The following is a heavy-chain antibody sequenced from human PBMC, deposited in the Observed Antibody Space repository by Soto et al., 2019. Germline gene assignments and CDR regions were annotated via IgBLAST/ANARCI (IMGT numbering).Heavy chain of an antibody. CDR3: AKDLKVSGGFHGSLNYYYGMDV. D-gene: IGHD3-10*01. CDR1: GFSFSNHG. V-gene: IGHV3-30*18. Sequence: PGGSLRLSCAASGFSFSNHGMQWVRQAPGKGLEWVAVISYDGNVKYYTDSVKGRFTISRDNSQSTLFLQMDSLRPGDAAVYYCAKDLKVSGGFHGSLNYYYGMDVWGQGTTVTVSS. CDR2: ISYDGNVK. J-gene: IGHJ6*02.